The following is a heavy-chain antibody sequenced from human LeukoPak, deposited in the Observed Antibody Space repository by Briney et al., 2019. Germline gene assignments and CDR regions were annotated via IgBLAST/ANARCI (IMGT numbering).Heavy chain of an antibody. J-gene: IGHJ5*02. Sequence: RASVKVSCKASGYTFTSYDINWVRQATGQGLEWMGWMNPNSGNPGYAQKFQGRVTMTRNTSISTAYMELSSLRSEDTAVYYCARGGLEAAYYGSGSYYFFAKPGGRSANWFDPWGQGTLVTVSS. CDR1: GYTFTSYD. V-gene: IGHV1-8*01. D-gene: IGHD3-10*01. CDR2: MNPNSGNP. CDR3: ARGGLEAAYYGSGSYYFFAKPGGRSANWFDP.